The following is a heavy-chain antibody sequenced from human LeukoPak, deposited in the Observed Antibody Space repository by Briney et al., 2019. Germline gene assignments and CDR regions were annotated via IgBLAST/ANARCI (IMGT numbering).Heavy chain of an antibody. J-gene: IGHJ4*02. CDR2: IKEDGSET. CDR1: GFTFSTYW. D-gene: IGHD6-19*01. CDR3: ASQFWWAAVASTTLDY. Sequence: GGSLRPSCIASGFTFSTYWMSWVRQAPGGGLEWVANIKEDGSETYYVDSVKGRFTISRDNAKISLYLQMSSLRAEDTAVYYCASQFWWAAVASTTLDYWGQGTLVTVSS. V-gene: IGHV3-7*05.